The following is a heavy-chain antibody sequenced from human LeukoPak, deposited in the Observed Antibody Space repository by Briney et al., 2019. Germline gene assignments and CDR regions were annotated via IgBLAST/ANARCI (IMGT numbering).Heavy chain of an antibody. D-gene: IGHD6-19*01. CDR2: ISGSGGTT. CDR3: ARGHSSGWYYFDS. CDR1: GFTFSSYW. Sequence: GGSLRLSCAASGFTFSSYWMTWVRQAPGRGLEWVSTISGSGGTTHFADSVKGRFTISRDNSGSTLYLQMNSLRAEDTAVYWCARGHSSGWYYFDSWGQGTLVTVSS. V-gene: IGHV3-23*01. J-gene: IGHJ4*02.